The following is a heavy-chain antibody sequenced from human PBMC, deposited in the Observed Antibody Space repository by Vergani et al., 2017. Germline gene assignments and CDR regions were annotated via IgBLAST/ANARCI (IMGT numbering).Heavy chain of an antibody. Sequence: QVQLQESGPGLVKPSETLSLTCTVSGGSISSYYWSWIRQPPGKGPEWIGYIYYSGSTNYNPSLKSRVTISVDTSKNQFSLKLSSVTAADTAVYYCARGFYGGNSCFDYWGQGTLVTVSS. CDR3: ARGFYGGNSCFDY. CDR1: GGSISSYY. J-gene: IGHJ4*02. CDR2: IYYSGST. V-gene: IGHV4-59*01. D-gene: IGHD4-23*01.